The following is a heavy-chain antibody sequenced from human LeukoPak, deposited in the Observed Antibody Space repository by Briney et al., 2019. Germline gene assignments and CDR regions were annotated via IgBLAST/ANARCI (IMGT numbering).Heavy chain of an antibody. CDR2: MNPKSGDA. J-gene: IGHJ5*02. CDR3: ARGPFGNCGGGPCHFRDIDNWYDP. Sequence: ASVKVSCKASGYTFTTYDINWVRQAAGQGFEWMVWMNPKSGDAGYADKFQGRVAITRDTSINTAYLELSALTSVDTAVYYCARGPFGNCGGGPCHFRDIDNWYDPWGQGTLVTVSS. CDR1: GYTFTTYD. V-gene: IGHV1-8*03. D-gene: IGHD2-21*01.